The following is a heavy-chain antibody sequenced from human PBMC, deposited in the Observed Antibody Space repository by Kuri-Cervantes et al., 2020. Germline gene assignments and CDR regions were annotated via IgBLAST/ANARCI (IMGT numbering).Heavy chain of an antibody. J-gene: IGHJ6*02. CDR3: AKEQRYFDWFVRVYGMDV. CDR2: IYYSGST. Sequence: GSLRLSCAASGFTFSDYWMKWVRQAPGKGLEWIGYIYYSGSTNYNPSLKSRVTISVDTSKNQFSLKLSSVTAADTAVYYCAKEQRYFDWFVRVYGMDVWGQGTTVTVSS. V-gene: IGHV4-59*01. D-gene: IGHD3-9*01. CDR1: GFTFSDYW.